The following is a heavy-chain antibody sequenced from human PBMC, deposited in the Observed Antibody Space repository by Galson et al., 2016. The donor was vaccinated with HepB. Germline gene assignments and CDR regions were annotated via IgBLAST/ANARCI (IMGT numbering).Heavy chain of an antibody. V-gene: IGHV3-21*01. D-gene: IGHD4-17*01. CDR2: ISSSSSYI. J-gene: IGHJ4*02. Sequence: SLRLSCAASGFTFSSYSMNWVRQAPGKGLEWVSSISSSSSYIYYADSVKGRFTISRDNAKNSLYPQMNSLRAEDTAVYYCARAVSWDYGDYAGYWGQGTLVTVSS. CDR1: GFTFSSYS. CDR3: ARAVSWDYGDYAGY.